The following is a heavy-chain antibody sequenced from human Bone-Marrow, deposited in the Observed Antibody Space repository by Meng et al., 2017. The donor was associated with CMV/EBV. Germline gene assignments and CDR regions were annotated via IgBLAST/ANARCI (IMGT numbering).Heavy chain of an antibody. CDR2: ISSSSSYI. J-gene: IGHJ3*02. Sequence: GGSLRLSCAASGFTLSSYSMNWVRQAPGKGLEWVSSISSSSSYIYYADSVKGRFTISRDNAMNSLYLQMNSLRAEDTAVYYCARESRSSTSSDAFDIWGQGTMVTVSS. CDR3: ARESRSSTSSDAFDI. CDR1: GFTLSSYS. V-gene: IGHV3-21*01. D-gene: IGHD2-2*01.